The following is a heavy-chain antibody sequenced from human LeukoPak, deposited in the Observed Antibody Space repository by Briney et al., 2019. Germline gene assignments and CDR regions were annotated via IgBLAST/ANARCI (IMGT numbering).Heavy chain of an antibody. V-gene: IGHV4-59*01. CDR1: GGSISSYY. CDR2: IYYSGST. CDR3: ARSRGLYYYDSSGYYHGYYFDY. Sequence: PSETLSLTCTVSGGSISSYYWSWIRQPPGKGLEWIGYIYYSGSTNYNPSLTSRVTISVDTSKNQFSLKLSSVTAADTAVYYCARSRGLYYYDSSGYYHGYYFDYWGQGTLVTVSS. J-gene: IGHJ4*02. D-gene: IGHD3-22*01.